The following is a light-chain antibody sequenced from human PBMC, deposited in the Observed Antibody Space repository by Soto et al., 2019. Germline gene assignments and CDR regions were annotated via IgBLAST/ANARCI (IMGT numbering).Light chain of an antibody. Sequence: GDRVTITCRASQSISTWLAWYQQKPGKAPKVLIYDASTLENGVPSRFSGSGSGTEFTLTISSLQPDDSATYYCQQYSTYWTFGLGTKVDIK. J-gene: IGKJ1*01. V-gene: IGKV1-5*01. CDR1: QSISTW. CDR2: DAS. CDR3: QQYSTYWT.